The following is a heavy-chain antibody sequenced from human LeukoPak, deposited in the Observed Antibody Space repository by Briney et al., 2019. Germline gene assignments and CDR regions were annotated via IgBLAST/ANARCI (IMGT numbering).Heavy chain of an antibody. CDR2: IYYNGSA. Sequence: SETLSLTCTVSGASISSGHYYWTWIRQPPGKGLEWIGFIYYRGGYIYYNGSAYYNPSLKSRLSISLDTSKNQFSLKLSSVTAADTAVYYCARDAYPARAFDIWGQGTMVTVSS. CDR3: ARDAYPARAFDI. V-gene: IGHV4-30-4*02. CDR1: GASISSGHYY. D-gene: IGHD3-16*01. J-gene: IGHJ3*02.